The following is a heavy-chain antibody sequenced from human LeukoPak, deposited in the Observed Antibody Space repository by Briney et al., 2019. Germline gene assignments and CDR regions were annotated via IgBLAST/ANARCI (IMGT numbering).Heavy chain of an antibody. CDR3: TTDGMVLPYYGSGQPHDN. CDR1: GFTFSSYV. D-gene: IGHD3-10*01. J-gene: IGHJ4*02. V-gene: IGHV3-23*01. CDR2: ISGSGDTA. Sequence: QPGGSLRLSGAASGFTFSSYVMSWVRQAPGKGLEWVSVISGSGDTAYYADSLKGRFTISRDNSRNTLYLQMNSLKSEDTAVYYCTTDGMVLPYYGSGQPHDNWGQGTLVTVSS.